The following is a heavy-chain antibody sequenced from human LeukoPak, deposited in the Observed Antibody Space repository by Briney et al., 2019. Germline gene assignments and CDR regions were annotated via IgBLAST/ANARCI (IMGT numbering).Heavy chain of an antibody. CDR2: VYPRNSET. J-gene: IGHJ4*02. CDR1: GYSFTDYW. D-gene: IGHD6-13*01. Sequence: GESLKLSCKGSGYSFTDYWIAWVRQMPGKGLEWMGIVYPRNSETRYSPSFQGQVTISADKSITTAHLQWSSLKASDTAMYFCTRHTTAGYFDYWGQGTLVTVSS. V-gene: IGHV5-51*01. CDR3: TRHTTAGYFDY.